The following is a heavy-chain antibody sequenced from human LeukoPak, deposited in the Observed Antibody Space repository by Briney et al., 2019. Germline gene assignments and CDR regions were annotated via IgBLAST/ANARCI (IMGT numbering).Heavy chain of an antibody. CDR1: GGSISSYY. J-gene: IGHJ4*02. CDR3: ARRRGDRYYFDY. D-gene: IGHD4-17*01. CDR2: IYYSGST. Sequence: PSETLSLTCTVSGGSISSYYWSWIRQPPGKGLEWIGYIYYSGSTNYNPSLKSRVTISVDTSRNQFSLKLSSVTAVDTAVYYCARRRGDRYYFDYWGQGTLVTVSS. V-gene: IGHV4-59*12.